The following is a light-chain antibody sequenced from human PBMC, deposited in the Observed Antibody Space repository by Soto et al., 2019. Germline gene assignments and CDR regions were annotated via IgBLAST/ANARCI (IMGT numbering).Light chain of an antibody. Sequence: QSALTQPASVSGSPGQSITISCTGTSSDVGSYNLVSWYQQHPGKAPKLMIYEVSNRPSGVSNRFSGSKSGNTASLTISGLQAEDEADYYCSSYTSSSTHYVFGTGTKLTVL. CDR1: SSDVGSYNL. CDR3: SSYTSSSTHYV. CDR2: EVS. J-gene: IGLJ1*01. V-gene: IGLV2-14*02.